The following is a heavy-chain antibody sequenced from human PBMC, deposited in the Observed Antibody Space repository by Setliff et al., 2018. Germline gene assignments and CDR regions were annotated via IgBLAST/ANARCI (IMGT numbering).Heavy chain of an antibody. CDR1: GFTFSSYT. V-gene: IGHV3-21*01. CDR2: IISSGSHI. D-gene: IGHD2-15*01. Sequence: PGGSLRLSCAGSGFTFSSYTMNWVRQAPGKGLEWVSSIISSGSHIYYADPVKGRFTSSRDNAKNSLYLQMNSLRADDTAVYYCTRDYGFCSGGSCSYYGMDVWGQGTTVTVSS. CDR3: TRDYGFCSGGSCSYYGMDV. J-gene: IGHJ6*02.